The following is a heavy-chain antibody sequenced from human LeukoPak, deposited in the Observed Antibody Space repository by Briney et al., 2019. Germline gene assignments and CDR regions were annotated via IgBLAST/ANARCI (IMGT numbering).Heavy chain of an antibody. CDR1: GYTFTSYD. CDR3: ARYDFWSGQYYLDY. J-gene: IGHJ4*02. CDR2: MNPNSGNT. Sequence: ASVKVSCKASGYTFTSYDINWVRQATRQGLEWMGWMNPNSGNTGYAQKFQGRVTITRNTSISTAYMELSSLRSEDTAVYYCARYDFWSGQYYLDYWGQGTLVTVSS. D-gene: IGHD3-3*01. V-gene: IGHV1-8*03.